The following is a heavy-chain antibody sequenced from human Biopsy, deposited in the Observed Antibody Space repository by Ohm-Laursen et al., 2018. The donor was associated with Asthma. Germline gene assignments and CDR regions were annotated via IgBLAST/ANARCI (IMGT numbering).Heavy chain of an antibody. D-gene: IGHD1-26*01. J-gene: IGHJ4*02. CDR3: ARAGALIVGATMGY. CDR1: GYTFTSYY. CDR2: INPSGGST. Sequence: ASVKVSYKASGYTFTSYYMHWVRQAPGQGLEWKGIINPSGGSTSYAQKSQGRVTMTRDTSTSTVYMELSSLRSEDTAVYYCARAGALIVGATMGYWGQGTLVTVSS. V-gene: IGHV1-46*01.